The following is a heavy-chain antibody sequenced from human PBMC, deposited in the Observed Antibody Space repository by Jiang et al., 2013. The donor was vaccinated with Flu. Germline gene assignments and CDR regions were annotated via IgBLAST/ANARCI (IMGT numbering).Heavy chain of an antibody. D-gene: IGHD2-15*01. J-gene: IGHJ3*02. CDR3: ARDHISVVVVAASEVGAFDI. Sequence: LVQPGGPVRLSCAASGFTFSSYWMSWVRQAPGKGLEWVANIKQDGSEKYYVDSVKGRFTISRDNAKNSLYLQMNSLRAEDTAVYYCARDHISVVVVAASEVGAFDIWGQGTMVTVSS. CDR2: IKQDGSEK. V-gene: IGHV3-7*01. CDR1: GFTFSSYW.